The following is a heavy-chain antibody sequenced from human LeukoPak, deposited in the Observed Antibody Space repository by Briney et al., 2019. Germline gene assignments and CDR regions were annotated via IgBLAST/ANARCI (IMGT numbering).Heavy chain of an antibody. CDR2: IKQDRSEK. CDR1: GFTFSNYW. CDR3: VSRIIDS. Sequence: GGSLRLSCAASGFTFSNYWMTWVRQAPGKGLEGVANIKQDRSEKHYVDSVKGRFTISRDNAKNSLYLQMSSLRAEDTAVYYCVSRIIDSWGQGTLVTVSS. V-gene: IGHV3-7*02. J-gene: IGHJ4*02.